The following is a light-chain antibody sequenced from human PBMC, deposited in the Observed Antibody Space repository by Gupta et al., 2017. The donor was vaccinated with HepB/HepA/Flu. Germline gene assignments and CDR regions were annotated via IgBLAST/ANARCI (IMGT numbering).Light chain of an antibody. CDR2: GKN. CDR3: NSRDSSGNLPYV. CDR1: SLRSYY. V-gene: IGLV3-19*01. Sequence: SSELTQDPAVSVALGQPVRITCQGDSLRSYYASWYQQKPGQAPVLFIYGKNNRHSGIPDRFSGSSSGTTASLTITGAQAEDEADYYCNSRDSSGNLPYVFGTGTKVTVL. J-gene: IGLJ1*01.